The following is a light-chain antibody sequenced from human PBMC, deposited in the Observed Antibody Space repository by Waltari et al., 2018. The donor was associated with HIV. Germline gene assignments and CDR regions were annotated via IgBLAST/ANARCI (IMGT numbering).Light chain of an antibody. J-gene: IGLJ2*01. CDR3: LLSYSGVRLVQ. Sequence: QAVVTQEPSLTVSPGGTVTLTCGSSTGAVTSGHYANWFQQKPGQAPRTLIYDTSNKHLWTPARFSGSLLGGKAALTLSDAQPEDEADYFCLLSYSGVRLVQFGGGTKLTVL. CDR1: TGAVTSGHY. V-gene: IGLV7-46*01. CDR2: DTS.